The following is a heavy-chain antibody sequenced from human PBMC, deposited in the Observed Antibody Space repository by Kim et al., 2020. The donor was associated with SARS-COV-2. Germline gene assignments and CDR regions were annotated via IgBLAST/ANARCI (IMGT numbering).Heavy chain of an antibody. D-gene: IGHD2-21*02. CDR2: T. J-gene: IGHJ6*03. CDR3: ARALGTASMDV. V-gene: IGHV1-18*01. Sequence: TNYAQKLQGRVTTTTDTSTSTAYMGLRSLRSDDTAVYYCARALGTASMDVWGKGTTVTVSS.